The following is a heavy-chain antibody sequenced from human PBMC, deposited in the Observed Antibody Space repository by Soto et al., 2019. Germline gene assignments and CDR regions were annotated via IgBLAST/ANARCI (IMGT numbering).Heavy chain of an antibody. D-gene: IGHD2-2*01. V-gene: IGHV1-69*08. CDR2: IIPILGIA. Sequence: QVQLVQSGAEVKKPGSSVKVSCKASGGTFSSYTISWVRQAPGQGLEWMGRIIPILGIANYAQKFQGRVTITADKATSTAYMELSSLRSEDTAVYYCAREGYCSSTSCYGRYYYYYMDVWGKGTTVTFSS. J-gene: IGHJ6*03. CDR3: AREGYCSSTSCYGRYYYYYMDV. CDR1: GGTFSSYT.